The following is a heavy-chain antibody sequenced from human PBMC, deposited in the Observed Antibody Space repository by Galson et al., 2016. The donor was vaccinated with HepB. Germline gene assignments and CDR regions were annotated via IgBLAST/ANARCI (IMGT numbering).Heavy chain of an antibody. CDR1: DGSLNTSNW. CDR2: IYHSGTT. CDR3: ATLLVGRGGTGY. D-gene: IGHD3-16*01. V-gene: IGHV4-4*02. Sequence: SETLSLTCTVSDGSLNTSNWWNWVRQPPGKGLEWIGQIYHSGTTNYNPSLKSRVTISVDPSKNQFSMTLRSVTAADTAVYYCATLLVGRGGTGYWGQGTLVTVSS. J-gene: IGHJ4*02.